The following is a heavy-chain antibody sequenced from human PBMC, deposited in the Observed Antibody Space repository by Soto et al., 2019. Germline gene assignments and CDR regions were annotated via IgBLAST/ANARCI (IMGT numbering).Heavy chain of an antibody. CDR3: TTSPYCSGGSCYDY. Sequence: EVQLVESGGGLVKPGGSLRLSCAASGFTFSNAWMNWVRQAPGKGLEWVGRIKSKTDGGTTDYAAPVKGRFTISRDDSKNTLYLEMNSLKTEDTAVYYCTTSPYCSGGSCYDYWGQGTLVTVSS. J-gene: IGHJ4*02. D-gene: IGHD2-15*01. V-gene: IGHV3-15*07. CDR2: IKSKTDGGTT. CDR1: GFTFSNAW.